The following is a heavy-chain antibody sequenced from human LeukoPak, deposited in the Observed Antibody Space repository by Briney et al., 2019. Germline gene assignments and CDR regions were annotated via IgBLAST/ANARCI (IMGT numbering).Heavy chain of an antibody. CDR1: GFTFSSYT. Sequence: GGSLRLSCAASGFTFSSYTMHWVRQAPGKGLEWVAVISFDGTNKYHADSVRGRFTISRDNSRNTLYLQMNSLRAEDTAVYHCARDQIGYYGSGSRFDYWGQGTLVTVSS. J-gene: IGHJ4*02. V-gene: IGHV3-30*04. CDR2: ISFDGTNK. D-gene: IGHD3-10*01. CDR3: ARDQIGYYGSGSRFDY.